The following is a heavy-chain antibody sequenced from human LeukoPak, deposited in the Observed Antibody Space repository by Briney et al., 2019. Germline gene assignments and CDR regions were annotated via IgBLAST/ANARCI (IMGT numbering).Heavy chain of an antibody. J-gene: IGHJ4*02. CDR2: ISSSTI. CDR3: ARGGYDILTGYYPLDY. D-gene: IGHD3-9*01. Sequence: GGSLRLSCAASGFTFSSYSMNWVRQAPGKGLEWVSYISSSTIYYADSVEGRFTISRDNAKNSLYLQMNSLRAEDAAVYYCARGGYDILTGYYPLDYWGQGTLVTVSS. CDR1: GFTFSSYS. V-gene: IGHV3-48*04.